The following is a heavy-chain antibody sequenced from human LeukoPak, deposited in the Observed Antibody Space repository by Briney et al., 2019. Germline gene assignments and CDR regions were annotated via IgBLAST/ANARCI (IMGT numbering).Heavy chain of an antibody. Sequence: GGCLRLSCAASGFTFSSYSMNWVRQAPGKGLEWVSSISSSSSYIYYADSVKGRFTISRDNAKNSLYLQMNSLRAEDTAVYYCARETGYGGNSERYYFDYWGQGTLVTVSS. V-gene: IGHV3-21*01. J-gene: IGHJ4*02. CDR2: ISSSSSYI. D-gene: IGHD4-23*01. CDR1: GFTFSSYS. CDR3: ARETGYGGNSERYYFDY.